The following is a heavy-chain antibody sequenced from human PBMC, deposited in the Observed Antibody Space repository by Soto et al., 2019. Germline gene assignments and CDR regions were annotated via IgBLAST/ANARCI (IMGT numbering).Heavy chain of an antibody. CDR1: GYTFTRNG. CDR3: MKDRQSNRWPSSAV. V-gene: IGHV1-18*01. D-gene: IGHD4-4*01. CDR2: ISPNSGNI. Sequence: QVHLVQSGAEVKKPGASVNVSCKTSGYTFTRNGISWVRQAPGQGLEWMGWISPNSGNIKYAQKLQGRVIMTTDTSAGTASRKVKSLRADATAVSYRMKDRQSNRWPSSAVWCPGTRVIVS. J-gene: IGHJ6*02.